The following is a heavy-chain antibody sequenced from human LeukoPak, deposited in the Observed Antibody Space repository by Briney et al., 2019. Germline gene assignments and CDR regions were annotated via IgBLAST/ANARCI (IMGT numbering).Heavy chain of an antibody. CDR3: ARDFEGVHRTTNSYTYYYYMDV. CDR1: GFTVSDNY. Sequence: GGSLRLSCAASGFTVSDNYMTWVRQAPGKGLEWVSIIYGGSTYYADSVKSRFTISRDNSKNTVYLQMNSLRDEDTALYYCARDFEGVHRTTNSYTYYYYMDVWGKGTTVIVSS. J-gene: IGHJ6*03. D-gene: IGHD2/OR15-2a*01. V-gene: IGHV3-53*01. CDR2: IYGGST.